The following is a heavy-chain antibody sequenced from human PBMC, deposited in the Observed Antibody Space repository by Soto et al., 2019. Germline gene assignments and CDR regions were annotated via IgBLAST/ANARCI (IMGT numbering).Heavy chain of an antibody. D-gene: IGHD3-10*01. CDR2: IIPIIGTA. CDR3: AREGYYGSGSYTYYYYGMDV. CDR1: GGTFSSYA. J-gene: IGHJ6*02. V-gene: IGHV1-69*06. Sequence: SVKVSCKASGGTFSSYAISWVRQAPGQGLEWMGGIIPIIGTANYAQKFQGRVTITADTSTSTAYMELSSLRSEDTAVYYCAREGYYGSGSYTYYYYGMDVWGQGTTVTVSS.